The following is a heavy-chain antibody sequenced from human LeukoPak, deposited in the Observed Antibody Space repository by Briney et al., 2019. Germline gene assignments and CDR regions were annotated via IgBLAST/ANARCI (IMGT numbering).Heavy chain of an antibody. J-gene: IGHJ4*02. D-gene: IGHD3-22*01. CDR3: TRARQQNTYYYDSSGYEIDY. CDR2: IRSKAYGGTT. Sequence: GGSLRLSCTASGFTFGDYAMSWLRQAPGKGLEWVGFIRSKAYGGTTEYAASVKGRFTISRDDSKSIAYLQMNSLKTEDTAVYYCTRARQQNTYYYDSSGYEIDYWGQGTLVTVSS. V-gene: IGHV3-49*03. CDR1: GFTFGDYA.